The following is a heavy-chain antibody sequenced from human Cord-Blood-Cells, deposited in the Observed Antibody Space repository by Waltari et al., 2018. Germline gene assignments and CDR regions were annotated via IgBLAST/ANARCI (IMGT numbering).Heavy chain of an antibody. CDR2: IYYSGST. J-gene: IGHJ3*02. V-gene: IGHV4-59*08. D-gene: IGHD2-15*01. CDR3: ARLGYCSGGSCYTHVAFDI. CDR1: GGSISSYY. Sequence: QVQLQESGPGLVKPSETLSLTCTVSGGSISSYYWSWIRQPPGKGLEWIGYIYYSGSTNYNPSLKSRVTITVDTSKNQFSLKLSSVTAADTAVYYCARLGYCSGGSCYTHVAFDIWGQGTMVTVSS.